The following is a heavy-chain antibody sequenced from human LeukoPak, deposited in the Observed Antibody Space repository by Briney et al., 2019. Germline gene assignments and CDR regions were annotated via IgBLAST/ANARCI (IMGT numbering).Heavy chain of an antibody. D-gene: IGHD6-13*01. CDR1: GYTFNTYG. Sequence: ASVKVSCKASGYTFNTYGVNWVRQAPGQGLEWMGWINTNTGNPTYAQGFTGRFVFSLDTSVSTAYLQISSLKAEDTAVYYCARERRYSSSWYVMGYFQHWGQGTLVTVSS. V-gene: IGHV7-4-1*02. CDR2: INTNTGNP. J-gene: IGHJ1*01. CDR3: ARERRYSSSWYVMGYFQH.